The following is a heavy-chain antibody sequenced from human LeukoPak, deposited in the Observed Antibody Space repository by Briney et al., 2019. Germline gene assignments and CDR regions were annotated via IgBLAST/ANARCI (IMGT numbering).Heavy chain of an antibody. D-gene: IGHD2-2*01. CDR1: GFTFSSYS. J-gene: IGHJ4*02. V-gene: IGHV3-48*01. CDR2: ISSSSSTI. CDR3: ARDSGCSSTSCYLG. Sequence: GGSLRLSCAASGFTFSSYSMNWVRQAPGKGLEWVSYISSSSSTIYYADSVKGRFTISRDNAKNSLYLQMNSLRAEDTAVYYCARDSGCSSTSCYLGWGQGTLVTVSS.